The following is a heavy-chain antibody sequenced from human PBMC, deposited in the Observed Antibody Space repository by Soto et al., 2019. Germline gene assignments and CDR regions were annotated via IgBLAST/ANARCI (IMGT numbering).Heavy chain of an antibody. V-gene: IGHV3-9*01. CDR2: ISWNSGSI. J-gene: IGHJ4*02. CDR3: AKDIVGGGYSRGWGGFDY. Sequence: EVQLVESGGGLVQPGRSLRLSCAASGFTFDDYAMHWVRQAPGKGLEWVSGISWNSGSIGYADSVKGRFTISRDNAKNSLELEMNRLRAEDTALYYCAKDIVGGGYSRGWGGFDYWGQGTLVTVSS. CDR1: GFTFDDYA. D-gene: IGHD6-19*01.